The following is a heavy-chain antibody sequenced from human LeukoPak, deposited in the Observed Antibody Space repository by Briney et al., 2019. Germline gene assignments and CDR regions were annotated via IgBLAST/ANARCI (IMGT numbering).Heavy chain of an antibody. Sequence: GRSLRPSCSASGLTFTIYAMDSVRHPPGNGMEYVSAISSIAVSPYHADSVKDRVTIYRDNSKNTLYLQMSSLRAEDTYVYYCVRRRTTVIDYWGQGTLVTVSA. J-gene: IGHJ4*02. CDR2: ISSIAVSP. CDR1: GLTFTIYA. D-gene: IGHD4-17*01. V-gene: IGHV3-64D*06. CDR3: VRRRTTVIDY.